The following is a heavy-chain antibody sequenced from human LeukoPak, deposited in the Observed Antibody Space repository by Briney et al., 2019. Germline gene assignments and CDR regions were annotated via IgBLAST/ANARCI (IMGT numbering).Heavy chain of an antibody. CDR2: INPNSGGT. CDR3: ARDEAYKDRYHSYMDV. CDR1: GYTFTGYY. Sequence: ASVKVSCKASGYTFTGYYMHWVRQAPGQGLEWMGWINPNSGGTNYAQKFQGRVTMTRDTSISIAYMELSRLRSDDTAVYYCARDEAYKDRYHSYMDVWGKGTTVTISS. V-gene: IGHV1-2*02. D-gene: IGHD2-2*01. J-gene: IGHJ6*03.